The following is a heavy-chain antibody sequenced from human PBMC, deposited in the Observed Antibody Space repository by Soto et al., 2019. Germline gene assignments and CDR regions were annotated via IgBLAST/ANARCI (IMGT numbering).Heavy chain of an antibody. Sequence: QVQLVQSGAEVKKPGSSVKVSCKASGGTFSTSAISWVRQAPGQGLEWVGGIMPVFPTPDYAQNFQGRVTITADESPPTAYRELTSPRADDTAVYYCARDKDRLQLGGNSSSILDVWGQGTAITVSS. CDR3: ARDKDRLQLGGNSSSILDV. J-gene: IGHJ6*02. CDR1: GGTFSTSA. CDR2: IMPVFPTP. V-gene: IGHV1-69*12. D-gene: IGHD1-7*01.